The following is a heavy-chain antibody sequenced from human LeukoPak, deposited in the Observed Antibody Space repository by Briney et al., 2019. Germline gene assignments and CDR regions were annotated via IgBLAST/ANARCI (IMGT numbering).Heavy chain of an antibody. Sequence: ASVKVSCKASGYTFTSYGISWVRQAPGQGLEWMGWISAYNGNTNYAQKLQGRVTMTTDTSTSTAYMELSSLRSEDTAVYYCAREPRLSRDGYNLDYWGQGTLVTVSS. CDR2: ISAYNGNT. J-gene: IGHJ4*02. D-gene: IGHD5-24*01. V-gene: IGHV1-18*01. CDR1: GYTFTSYG. CDR3: AREPRLSRDGYNLDY.